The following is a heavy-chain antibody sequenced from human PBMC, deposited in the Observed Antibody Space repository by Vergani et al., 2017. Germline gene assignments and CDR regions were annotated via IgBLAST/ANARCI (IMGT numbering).Heavy chain of an antibody. CDR1: GGSFTSYH. D-gene: IGHD4-11*01. CDR3: ERVNTETNGHLYYNYYMDV. CDR2: IDHTGRP. Sequence: QVQLQQWGGGLLKPSETLSLTCVVNGGSFTSYHWTWIRQSPGEGLEWVGDIDHTGRPDYNPSLKSRLTMSVDKSRNQFSLTLNSVTATDTAIYFCERVNTETNGHLYYNYYMDVWGQGTAVTVS. J-gene: IGHJ6*03. V-gene: IGHV4-34*01.